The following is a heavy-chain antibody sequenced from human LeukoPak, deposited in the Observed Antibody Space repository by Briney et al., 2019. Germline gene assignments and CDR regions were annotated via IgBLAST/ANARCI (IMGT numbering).Heavy chain of an antibody. J-gene: IGHJ5*02. CDR2: VHPDTGYA. D-gene: IGHD1-14*01. Sequence: ASVKVSCKTSGYPFTTYEINWVRQAAGQGLEWMGWVHPDTGYADYAQKFQGRVTMTSDTSISTAYMELSSQRSDDTAVYFCARGPRNDPWGQGTLVTVSS. CDR1: GYPFTTYE. V-gene: IGHV1-8*01. CDR3: ARGPRNDP.